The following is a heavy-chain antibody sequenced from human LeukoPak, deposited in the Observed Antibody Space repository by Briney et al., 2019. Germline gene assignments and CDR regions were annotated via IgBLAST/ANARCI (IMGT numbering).Heavy chain of an antibody. D-gene: IGHD3-22*01. CDR2: INPNSGAT. Sequence: ASVKVSCKASGYTFIGDYIHWVRQAHGQGLEWMGWINPNSGATNYAQKFQGSVTMTRDTSISTAYMELSRLTSDDTAVYYCARERGDGSGGYYYVYWGQGTLVTVFS. V-gene: IGHV1-2*02. CDR3: ARERGDGSGGYYYVY. CDR1: GYTFIGDY. J-gene: IGHJ4*02.